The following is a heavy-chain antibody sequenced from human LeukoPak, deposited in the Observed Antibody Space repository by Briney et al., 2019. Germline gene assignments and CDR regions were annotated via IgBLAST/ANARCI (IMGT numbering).Heavy chain of an antibody. V-gene: IGHV3-43*01. CDR2: ISWDGGST. Sequence: GSLRLSCAASGFTFDDYTMHWVRQAPGKGLEWVSLISWDGGSTYYADSVKGRFTVSRDNSKNTVYLQMNSLRAEDTAVYYCARDSYNNVDYWGQGTLVTVSS. J-gene: IGHJ4*02. D-gene: IGHD5-24*01. CDR3: ARDSYNNVDY. CDR1: GFTFDDYT.